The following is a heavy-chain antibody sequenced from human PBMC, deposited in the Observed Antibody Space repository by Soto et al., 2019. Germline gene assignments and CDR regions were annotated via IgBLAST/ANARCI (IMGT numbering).Heavy chain of an antibody. V-gene: IGHV4-59*01. D-gene: IGHD3-22*01. CDR2: VHYSGST. CDR1: GAFISSSY. Sequence: PSETLFLTCTVSGAFISSSYWRWIWPSPGKGLRWVWYVHYSGSTNYNPSLKSRVTISIDTSKNPVSMKLSSVTAADTAVYYCARGYYDSRGKSNTLDIWGQGTMVTVSS. CDR3: ARGYYDSRGKSNTLDI. J-gene: IGHJ3*02.